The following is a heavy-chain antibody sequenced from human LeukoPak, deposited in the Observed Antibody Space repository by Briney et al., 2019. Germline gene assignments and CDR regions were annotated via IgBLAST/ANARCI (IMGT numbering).Heavy chain of an antibody. Sequence: PGGSLRLSCAASGFTFSSYSMHWVRQAPWKGLEWVSSISSSGTYIYYADSVKGRFTISRDNAKNSVHLQMYSLRAEDTAVYYCARDQGGSGGNWGQGTLVTVSS. CDR3: ARDQGGSGGN. CDR1: GFTFSSYS. D-gene: IGHD3-10*01. CDR2: ISSSGTYI. J-gene: IGHJ4*02. V-gene: IGHV3-21*01.